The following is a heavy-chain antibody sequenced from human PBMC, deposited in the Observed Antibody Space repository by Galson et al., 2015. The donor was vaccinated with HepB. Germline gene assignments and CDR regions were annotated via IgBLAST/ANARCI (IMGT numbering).Heavy chain of an antibody. CDR3: VRDRTYKGGNFFDF. CDR2: IKQDGSEK. V-gene: IGHV3-7*03. CDR1: GFTFSIYW. D-gene: IGHD3-10*01. Sequence: SLRLSCAASGFTFSIYWMSWVRQAPGKGLEWVANIKQDGSEKYYVDSVKGRFTISRDNAKNSLYLQMSSLRRDDTAVYYCVRDRTYKGGNFFDFWGQGALVTVSS. J-gene: IGHJ4*02.